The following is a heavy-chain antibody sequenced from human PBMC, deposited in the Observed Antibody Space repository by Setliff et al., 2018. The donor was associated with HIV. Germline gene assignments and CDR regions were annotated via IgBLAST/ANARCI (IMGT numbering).Heavy chain of an antibody. D-gene: IGHD3-10*01. Sequence: ESGPTLVNPTEILTLTCTVSGFSLSNTRMGVSWIRQPPGKALEWLALIYWDDDKRYSPSLKSRLTITKDTSKNQVVLTMTNMDPVDTATYYCAHSTGGGWFDPWGQGTLVTVSS. CDR2: IYWDDDK. V-gene: IGHV2-5*02. J-gene: IGHJ5*02. CDR1: GFSLSNTRMG. CDR3: AHSTGGGWFDP.